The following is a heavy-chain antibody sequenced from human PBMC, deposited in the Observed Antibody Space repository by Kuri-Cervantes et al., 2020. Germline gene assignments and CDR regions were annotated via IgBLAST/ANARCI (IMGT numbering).Heavy chain of an antibody. Sequence: ASVKVSCKASGYTFTSYDINWVRQATGQGLEWMGWMNPNSGNTGYAQKFQGRVTMTEDTSTDTAYMELSSLRSEDTAVYYCAKHSLYCSGGSCYHDAFDIWGQGTMVTVSS. CDR3: AKHSLYCSGGSCYHDAFDI. V-gene: IGHV1-8*01. CDR2: MNPNSGNT. CDR1: GYTFTSYD. J-gene: IGHJ3*02. D-gene: IGHD2-15*01.